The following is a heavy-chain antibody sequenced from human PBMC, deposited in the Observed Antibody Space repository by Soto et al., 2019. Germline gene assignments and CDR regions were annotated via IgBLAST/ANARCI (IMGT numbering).Heavy chain of an antibody. V-gene: IGHV3-11*01. CDR1: GFTFSDYY. D-gene: IGHD3-10*01. CDR3: AIDFSEELPFDH. J-gene: IGHJ4*02. CDR2: ISNGGTTI. Sequence: QVQLVESGGGLVKPGGSLRLSCAASGFTFSDYYMSWIRQAPGKGLEWVSYISNGGTTIYYADSVKGRFTISRDNAKNSLYLEMNSLRAEYAAIYYCAIDFSEELPFDHWGEGTLVTVSS.